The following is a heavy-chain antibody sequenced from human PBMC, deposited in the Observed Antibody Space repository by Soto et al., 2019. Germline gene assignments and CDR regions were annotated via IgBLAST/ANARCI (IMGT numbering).Heavy chain of an antibody. D-gene: IGHD6-13*01. J-gene: IGHJ4*02. CDR1: GGSISSYF. CDR2: VYYTGTT. V-gene: IGHV4-59*01. CDR3: ARDLAAVPRAFDY. Sequence: KPSETLSLTCTVSGGSISSYFYIWVRQPPGKGLEWIGSVYYTGTTDYNPSLKSRVTISVDTSKTQFPLNLRSVTAADTAVYYCARDLAAVPRAFDYWGRGTLVTVSS.